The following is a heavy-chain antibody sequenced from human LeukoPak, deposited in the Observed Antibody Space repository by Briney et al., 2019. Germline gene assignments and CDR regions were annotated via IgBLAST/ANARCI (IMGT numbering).Heavy chain of an antibody. Sequence: ASVKVSCKASGYTFTGYYVHWARQAPRQGLEWMGRINPNSGGTTYAQKFQGRVTMTRDTSISTAYMEVNSLRSDNTAVYYCARGPSSSGWYYFDYWGQGTLVTVSS. CDR3: ARGPSSSGWYYFDY. V-gene: IGHV1-2*06. D-gene: IGHD6-19*01. CDR2: INPNSGGT. CDR1: GYTFTGYY. J-gene: IGHJ4*02.